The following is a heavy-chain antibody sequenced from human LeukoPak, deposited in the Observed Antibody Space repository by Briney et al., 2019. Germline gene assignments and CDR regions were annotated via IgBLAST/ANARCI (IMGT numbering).Heavy chain of an antibody. V-gene: IGHV4-39*01. J-gene: IGHJ5*02. CDR2: IYYSGST. CDR3: ARVVGILHPMTVVWNWIDP. D-gene: IGHD3-22*01. CDR1: GGSISSSSYY. Sequence: PSETLSLTCTVSGGSISSSSYYWGWIRQLPGKGLEWIGSIYYSGSTYYNPSLKSRVTISVDTSKNQFSLKMTSVTAADTAVYYCARVVGILHPMTVVWNWIDPWGQGTLVTVSS.